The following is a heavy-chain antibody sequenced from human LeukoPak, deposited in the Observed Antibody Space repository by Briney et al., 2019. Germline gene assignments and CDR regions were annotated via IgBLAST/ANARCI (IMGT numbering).Heavy chain of an antibody. D-gene: IGHD3-3*01. Sequence: GASVKVSCKASGYTFTGYYMHWVRQAPGQGLEWMGWINPKSGGTNYAQKFQGGVTMTRVTSTSTVYMDLSSLRSEDTAVYYCARDSDFQNWFDPWGQGTLVTVSS. CDR1: GYTFTGYY. V-gene: IGHV1-2*02. CDR3: ARDSDFQNWFDP. J-gene: IGHJ5*02. CDR2: INPKSGGT.